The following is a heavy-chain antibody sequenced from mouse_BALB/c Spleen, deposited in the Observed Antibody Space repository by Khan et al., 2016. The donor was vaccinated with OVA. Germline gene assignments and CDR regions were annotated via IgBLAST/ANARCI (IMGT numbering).Heavy chain of an antibody. CDR1: GYTFTTYW. CDR2: INPTSDYT. Sequence: QVQLQQSGAELAKPGASVKMSCKASGYTFTTYWMHWVKQRPGQGLEWIGYINPTSDYTDYNEKFKDKATLSADKSSRTAYMQLSSLASEDSAVYYLARDRIDYWGQGTTLTVSS. CDR3: ARDRIDY. J-gene: IGHJ2*01. V-gene: IGHV1-7*01.